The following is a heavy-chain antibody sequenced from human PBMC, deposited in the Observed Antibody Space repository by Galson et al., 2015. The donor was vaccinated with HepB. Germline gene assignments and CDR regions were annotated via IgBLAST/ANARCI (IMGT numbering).Heavy chain of an antibody. CDR3: AKVAFSSWYRYFDY. CDR2: IYSGGST. V-gene: IGHV3-66*02. D-gene: IGHD6-13*01. J-gene: IGHJ4*02. Sequence: SLRLSCAASGFTVSSNYMSWVRQAPGKGLEWVSVIYSGGSTYYADYVKGRFTISRDNSKNTLYLQMNSLKAEDTAVYDVAKVAFSSWYRYFDYWGQGTLVTVSS. CDR1: GFTVSSNY.